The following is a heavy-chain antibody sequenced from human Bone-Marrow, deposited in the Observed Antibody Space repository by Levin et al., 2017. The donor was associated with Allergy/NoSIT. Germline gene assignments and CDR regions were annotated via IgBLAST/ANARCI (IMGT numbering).Heavy chain of an antibody. CDR3: AKAGTTVMVSYYYMDV. CDR1: RPILSDYA. D-gene: IGHD4-17*01. Sequence: HPGESLKISCAASRPILSDYAMNWVRQAPGKGLQWVSGMSGSGGATYYADSVKGRFTISRDYSKSTVFLQMNSLRADDTAVYYCAKAGTTVMVSYYYMDVWGTGTTVTVSS. J-gene: IGHJ6*03. V-gene: IGHV3-23*01. CDR2: MSGSGGAT.